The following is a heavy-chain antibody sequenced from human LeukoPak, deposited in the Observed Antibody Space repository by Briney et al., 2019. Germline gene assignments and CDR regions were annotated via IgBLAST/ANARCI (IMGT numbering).Heavy chain of an antibody. V-gene: IGHV4-39*01. CDR2: MCYGGNS. D-gene: IGHD6-6*01. CDR1: GGSISTYY. J-gene: IGHJ3*02. CDR3: ASLPKYGNALKAFDI. Sequence: SETLSLTCTVSGGSISTYYWGWIRQPPGKGLEWIGSMCYGGNSYFNPSLKSRVTISVDTSKNQFSVKLNSVTAADTAVYYCASLPKYGNALKAFDIWGQGTWVAVSS.